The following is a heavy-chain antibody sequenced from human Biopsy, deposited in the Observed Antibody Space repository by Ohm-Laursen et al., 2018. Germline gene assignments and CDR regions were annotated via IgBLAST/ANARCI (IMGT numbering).Heavy chain of an antibody. D-gene: IGHD2-15*01. CDR1: GYTFTGQY. CDR3: AKGQDLRGGAEYFQH. Sequence: SSVKVSCKTSGYTFTGQYLHWVRQVPGQGLEWMGWINPHSGTTKFAQDFQGRVTMTRDTSITTAYMELRRLRSDDTAVYYCAKGQDLRGGAEYFQHWGQGTLVTVSS. J-gene: IGHJ1*01. V-gene: IGHV1-2*02. CDR2: INPHSGTT.